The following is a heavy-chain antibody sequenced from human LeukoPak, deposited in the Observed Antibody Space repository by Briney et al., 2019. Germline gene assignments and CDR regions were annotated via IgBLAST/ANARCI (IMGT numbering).Heavy chain of an antibody. Sequence: GGSLRLSCTVSGFTVSSNSMSWVRQAPGKGLEWVSFIYTTGRTHNSDSVKGRFTISRDSSKNTLYLQMNSLRAEDTAVYYCARVLWIQLWLSVAFDIWGQGTMVTVSS. CDR2: IYTTGRT. CDR3: ARVLWIQLWLSVAFDI. V-gene: IGHV3-53*01. CDR1: GFTVSSNS. J-gene: IGHJ3*02. D-gene: IGHD5-18*01.